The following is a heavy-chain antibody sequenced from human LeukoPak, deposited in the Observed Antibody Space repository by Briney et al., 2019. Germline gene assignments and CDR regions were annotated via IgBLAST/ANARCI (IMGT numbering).Heavy chain of an antibody. CDR3: ARDHQADYGLFDY. V-gene: IGHV3-9*01. D-gene: IGHD4/OR15-4a*01. CDR1: GFTFDDYA. Sequence: GGSLRLSCAASGFTFDDYAMHWVRQAPGKGLEWVSGISWNSGSIGYADSVQGRFTVSRDNAKNSLYLQMSSLRAEDTAVYYCARDHQADYGLFDYWGQGTLVTVSS. CDR2: ISWNSGSI. J-gene: IGHJ4*02.